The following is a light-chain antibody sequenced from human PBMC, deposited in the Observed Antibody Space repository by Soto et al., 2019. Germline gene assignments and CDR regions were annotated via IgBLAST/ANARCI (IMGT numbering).Light chain of an antibody. CDR1: SSNVGSNS. CDR3: CSHGGSPPWV. J-gene: IGLJ3*02. Sequence: QSVLTQSPSVSGTAGQSITISCSGGSSNVGSNSVNWYQQVPGTAPKVLIYRDHQRPSRVPDRFSGSKSGTSASLAISGLQSEDEADYYCCSHGGSPPWVFGGGTKLTVL. V-gene: IGLV1-44*01. CDR2: RDH.